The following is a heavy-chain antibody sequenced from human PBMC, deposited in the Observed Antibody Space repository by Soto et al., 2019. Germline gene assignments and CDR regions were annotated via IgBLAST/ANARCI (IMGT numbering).Heavy chain of an antibody. Sequence: GGSLRLSCAASGFIFRDWFMSWIRQAPGKGLEWISYISGSGGSTYYADSVKGRFTISRDNSKNTLYLQMNSLRAEDTAVYYCAYSSTPFDYWGQGTLVTVSS. J-gene: IGHJ4*02. D-gene: IGHD6-13*01. CDR3: AYSSTPFDY. CDR2: ISGSGGST. CDR1: GFIFRDWF. V-gene: IGHV3-23*01.